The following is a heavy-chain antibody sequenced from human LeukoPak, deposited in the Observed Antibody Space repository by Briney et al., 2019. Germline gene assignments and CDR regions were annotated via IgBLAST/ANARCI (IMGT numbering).Heavy chain of an antibody. CDR3: ASGKRFLEWLPHYYYMDV. Sequence: ASVKVSCKASGGTFSSYAISWVRQAPGQGLEWMGGIIPIFGTANYAQKFQGRVTITADESASTAYMELSSLRSEDTAVYYCASGKRFLEWLPHYYYMDVWGKGTTVTVSS. J-gene: IGHJ6*03. D-gene: IGHD3-3*01. V-gene: IGHV1-69*01. CDR2: IIPIFGTA. CDR1: GGTFSSYA.